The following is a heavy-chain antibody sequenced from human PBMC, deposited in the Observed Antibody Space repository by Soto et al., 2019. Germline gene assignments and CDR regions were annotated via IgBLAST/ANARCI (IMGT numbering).Heavy chain of an antibody. D-gene: IGHD2-2*01. CDR1: GGSISSYY. V-gene: IGHV4-59*01. CDR2: IYYSGST. Sequence: SETLSLTCTASGGSISSYYWSWIRQPPGKGLEWIGYIYYSGSTNYNPSLKSRVTISVDTSKNQFPLKLSSVTAADTAVYYCARGLGGCSSTSCYYGMDVWGQGTTVTVSS. CDR3: ARGLGGCSSTSCYYGMDV. J-gene: IGHJ6*02.